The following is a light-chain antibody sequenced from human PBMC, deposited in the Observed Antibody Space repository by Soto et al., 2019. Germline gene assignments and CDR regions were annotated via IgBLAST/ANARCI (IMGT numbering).Light chain of an antibody. CDR3: QQSYSTST. Sequence: DIQMTQSPSTLSGSVGDRVTITCRASQTISSWLAWYQQKPGKAPKLLIYAASSLQSGVPSRFSGRGSGTDFTLTISSLQPEDFATYYCQQSYSTSTFGGGTKVEIK. CDR2: AAS. J-gene: IGKJ4*01. CDR1: QTISSW. V-gene: IGKV1-39*01.